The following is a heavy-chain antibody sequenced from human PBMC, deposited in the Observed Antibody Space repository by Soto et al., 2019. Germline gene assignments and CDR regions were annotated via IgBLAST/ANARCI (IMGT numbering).Heavy chain of an antibody. Sequence: SVKVSCKASGGTFSSYTISWVRQAPGQGLEWMGRIIPILGIANYAQKFQGRVTITADKSTSTAYMELGSLRSEDTAVYYCAREPYYYDSSGYDFDYWGQGTLVTSPQ. J-gene: IGHJ4*02. CDR2: IIPILGIA. CDR1: GGTFSSYT. CDR3: AREPYYYDSSGYDFDY. D-gene: IGHD3-22*01. V-gene: IGHV1-69*04.